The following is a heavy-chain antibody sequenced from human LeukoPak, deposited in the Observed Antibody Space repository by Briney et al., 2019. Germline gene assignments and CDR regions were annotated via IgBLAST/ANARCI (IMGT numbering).Heavy chain of an antibody. Sequence: SDTLSLTCGVYVDSISGYHWICIRHPPGKGLEWIVEINRSGITNYNPSLKSPVTISLDTSKNQFSLRLNSVTAGDTAVYFCARFRGAGYSSSWYSPRGYYYMDVWGKGTTVTISS. J-gene: IGHJ6*03. CDR3: ARFRGAGYSSSWYSPRGYYYMDV. V-gene: IGHV4-34*01. CDR1: VDSISGYH. CDR2: INRSGIT. D-gene: IGHD6-13*01.